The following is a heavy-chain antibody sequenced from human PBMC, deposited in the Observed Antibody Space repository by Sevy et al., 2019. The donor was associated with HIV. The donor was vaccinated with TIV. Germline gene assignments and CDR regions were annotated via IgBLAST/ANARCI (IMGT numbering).Heavy chain of an antibody. D-gene: IGHD3-22*01. V-gene: IGHV1-69*13. J-gene: IGHJ4*03. CDR2: IIPIFGTA. CDR1: GGTFSSYA. CDR3: ARDSGRDSSGYYYFDY. Sequence: ASVKVSCKASGGTFSSYAISWVRQAPGQGLEWMGGIIPIFGTANYAQKFQGRVTITADESTNTAYMELSSLRSEDTAVYYCARDSGRDSSGYYYFDYWGQGTKVTVSS.